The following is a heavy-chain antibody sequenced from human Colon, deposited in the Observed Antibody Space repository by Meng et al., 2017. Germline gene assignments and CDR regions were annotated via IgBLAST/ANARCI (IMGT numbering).Heavy chain of an antibody. D-gene: IGHD3-10*01. V-gene: IGHV3-30*02. CDR1: ELIFSKSG. CDR3: ARDKGVTCLDT. J-gene: IGHJ5*01. Sequence: GESLKISCAASELIFSKSGMHWVRQAPGKGLEWVAFIWSDGSSKYYTDSVKGRFTISRDNSKNTLSLQMDSLRVEDTAVYYCARDKGVTCLDTWGQGTLVTVSS. CDR2: IWSDGSSK.